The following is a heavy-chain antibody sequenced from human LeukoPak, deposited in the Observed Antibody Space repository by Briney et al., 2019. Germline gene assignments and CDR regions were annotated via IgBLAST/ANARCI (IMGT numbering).Heavy chain of an antibody. V-gene: IGHV1-69*05. CDR1: GGTFSSYA. CDR2: IIPIFGTA. D-gene: IGHD2-2*01. Sequence: SVKVSCKASGGTFSSYAISWVRQAPGQGLEWMGGIIPIFGTANYAQKFQGRVTITTDESTSTAYMELSSLRSEDTAVYYCASGGGIVVVPVYYMDVWGKGTTVTVPS. CDR3: ASGGGIVVVPVYYMDV. J-gene: IGHJ6*03.